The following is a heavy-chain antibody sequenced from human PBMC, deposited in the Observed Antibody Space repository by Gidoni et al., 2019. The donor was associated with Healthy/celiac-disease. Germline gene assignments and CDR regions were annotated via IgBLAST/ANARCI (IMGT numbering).Heavy chain of an antibody. D-gene: IGHD3-16*02. CDR2: ISSSSSYI. J-gene: IGHJ3*02. V-gene: IGHV3-21*01. CDR3: ARQYYDYVWGSYRPPRGAFDI. CDR1: GLTFRSSS. Sequence: EVQLVESGGGLVKPGGSLRLSCAASGLTFRSSSMNWVRQAPGKGLEGVSSISSSSSYIYYADSVKGRFTISRDNAKNSLYLQMNSLRAEDTAVYYCARQYYDYVWGSYRPPRGAFDIWGQGTMVTVSS.